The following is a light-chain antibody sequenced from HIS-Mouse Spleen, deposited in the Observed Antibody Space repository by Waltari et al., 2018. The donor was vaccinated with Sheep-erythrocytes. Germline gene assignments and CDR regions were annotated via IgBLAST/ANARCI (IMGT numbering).Light chain of an antibody. CDR2: LCS. Sequence: IGMTQSPLSQPVTPGAPPSISCRSSQGLLHSNSYNYLDWYLRKPGQAPQLLIYLCSNRASGVPDRFSSSGSGTDVTLKISRVEAEDVGVYYCMQALQTPIFTFGPGTKVDIK. J-gene: IGKJ3*01. CDR1: QGLLHSNSYNY. V-gene: IGKV2-28*01. CDR3: MQALQTPIFT.